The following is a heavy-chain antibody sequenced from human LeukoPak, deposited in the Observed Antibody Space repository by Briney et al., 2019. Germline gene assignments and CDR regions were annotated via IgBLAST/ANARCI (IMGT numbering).Heavy chain of an antibody. Sequence: ASVKVSCKASGGTFTSHAISWVRQAPGQGLEWMGRIIPTLGVATYAQKLQGRVTITADRSTSTAYMELSSLRSEDTAVYYCASSAGYDILTAYLLDYWGQGTLVTVSS. CDR3: ASSAGYDILTAYLLDY. V-gene: IGHV1-69*04. D-gene: IGHD3-9*01. CDR1: GGTFTSHA. J-gene: IGHJ4*02. CDR2: IIPTLGVA.